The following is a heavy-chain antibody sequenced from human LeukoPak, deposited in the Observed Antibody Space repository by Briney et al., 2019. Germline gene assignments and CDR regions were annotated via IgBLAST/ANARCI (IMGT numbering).Heavy chain of an antibody. Sequence: PGRSLRLSCAASGFTFDDYAMHWVRQAPGKDLEWVSYISWNSAIIGYADSVKGRFTISRDNAKNALYLQMNSLRTEDTALYYCAKDRRSTVTTFFPHWGQGTLVTVSS. J-gene: IGHJ4*02. CDR1: GFTFDDYA. D-gene: IGHD4-17*01. V-gene: IGHV3-9*01. CDR2: ISWNSAII. CDR3: AKDRRSTVTTFFPH.